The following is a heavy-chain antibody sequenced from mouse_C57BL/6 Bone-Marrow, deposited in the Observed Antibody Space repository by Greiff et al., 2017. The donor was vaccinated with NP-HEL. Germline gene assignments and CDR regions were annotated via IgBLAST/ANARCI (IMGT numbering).Heavy chain of an antibody. D-gene: IGHD2-4*01. V-gene: IGHV1-76*01. CDR1: GYTFTDYY. Sequence: VKLQESGAELVRPGASVKLSCKASGYTFTDYYINWVKQRPGQGLEWIARIYPGSGNTYYNEKFKGKATLTAEKSSSTAYMQLSSLTSEDSAVYFCARYDYDGRFSAWFAYWGQGTLVTVSA. CDR3: ARYDYDGRFSAWFAY. J-gene: IGHJ3*01. CDR2: IYPGSGNT.